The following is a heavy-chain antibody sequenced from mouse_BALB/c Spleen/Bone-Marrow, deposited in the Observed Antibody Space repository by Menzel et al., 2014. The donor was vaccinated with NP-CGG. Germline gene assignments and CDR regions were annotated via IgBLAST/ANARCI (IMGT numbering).Heavy chain of an antibody. CDR3: ASRGDYSYAMDY. D-gene: IGHD1-1*01. CDR2: IYPGDGDT. J-gene: IGHJ4*01. V-gene: IGHV1-80*01. Sequence: VQLQESGAGLVRPGSSVKIFCKASGYTFSNYWMNWMKQRPGQGLEWIGQIYPGDGDTNYIGKFTGKATLTADKSSSTAYMQLSSLTSEDSAVYFCASRGDYSYAMDYWGQGTSVTVSS. CDR1: GYTFSNYW.